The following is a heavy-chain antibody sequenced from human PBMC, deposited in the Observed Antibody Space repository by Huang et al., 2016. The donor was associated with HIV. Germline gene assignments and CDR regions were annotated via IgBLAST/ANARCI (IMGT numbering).Heavy chain of an antibody. J-gene: IGHJ4*02. CDR3: ARDDPYEIGSSSWYGAFDY. Sequence: EVQLVESGGGLIQPGGSLRLSCSASGFTVSSNSRNWVRQAPGKGLEGVSLSYSGVTTYCADSVKGRLTISSDKFKNTLYLQMNSLRVDDTAVYFCARDDPYEIGSSSWYGAFDYWGQGTLVTVSS. CDR2: SYSGVTT. V-gene: IGHV3-53*01. D-gene: IGHD6-13*01. CDR1: GFTVSSNS.